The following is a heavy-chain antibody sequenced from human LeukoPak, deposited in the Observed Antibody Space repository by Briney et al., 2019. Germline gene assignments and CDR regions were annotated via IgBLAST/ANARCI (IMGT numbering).Heavy chain of an antibody. CDR3: ARGRPGAYCSSTSCYKADASDI. J-gene: IGHJ3*02. CDR1: GGSISSGDYY. Sequence: SETLSLTCTVSGGSISSGDYYWSWIRQPPGKGLEWIGYIYYSGSTYYNPSLKSRVTISVDTSKNQFSLKLSSVTAADTAVYYCARGRPGAYCSSTSCYKADASDIWGQGTMVTVSS. V-gene: IGHV4-30-4*08. D-gene: IGHD2-2*02. CDR2: IYYSGST.